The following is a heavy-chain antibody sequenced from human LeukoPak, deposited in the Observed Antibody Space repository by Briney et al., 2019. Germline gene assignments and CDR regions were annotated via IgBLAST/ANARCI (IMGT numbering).Heavy chain of an antibody. CDR2: IYSGNRT. D-gene: IGHD4-23*01. CDR1: GFTLSNNY. CDR3: AQDDSRYDGNSVTFFDY. J-gene: IGHJ4*02. Sequence: GGSLRLSCAASGFTLSNNYMTWVRQAPGKGLEWVSVIYSGNRTKYADSVKGRFIISRDNSKNTLLFQMNSLRAEDTAVYYCAQDDSRYDGNSVTFFDYWGQGTLVTVSS. V-gene: IGHV3-66*01.